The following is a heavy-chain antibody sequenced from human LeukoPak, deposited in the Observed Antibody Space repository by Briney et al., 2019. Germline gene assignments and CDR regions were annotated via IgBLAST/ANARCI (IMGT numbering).Heavy chain of an antibody. J-gene: IGHJ4*02. CDR1: GFTFSDYY. CDR3: AKAPTVVVPAAPLDY. D-gene: IGHD2-2*01. CDR2: ISDSGNTT. Sequence: GGSLRLSCAASGFTFSDYYMSWIRQAPGKGLEWVSYISDSGNTTYYADSVKGRFTISRDNAKNSLYLQMNSLRAEDTAVYYCAKAPTVVVPAAPLDYWGQGTLVTVSS. V-gene: IGHV3-11*01.